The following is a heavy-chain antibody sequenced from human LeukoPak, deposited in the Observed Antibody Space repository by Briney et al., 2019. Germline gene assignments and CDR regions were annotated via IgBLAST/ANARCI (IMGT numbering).Heavy chain of an antibody. V-gene: IGHV4-59*08. D-gene: IGHD1-26*01. Sequence: SETLSLTCTVSGGSISSYYWSWIRQPPGKGLDWIGYIYYSGSTNYNPSLKSRVTISVDTSKNQFSLTLSSVTAADTAVYYCARGLRWDLTISGTSTFDYWGQGSLVTVSS. CDR1: GGSISSYY. CDR2: IYYSGST. CDR3: ARGLRWDLTISGTSTFDY. J-gene: IGHJ4*02.